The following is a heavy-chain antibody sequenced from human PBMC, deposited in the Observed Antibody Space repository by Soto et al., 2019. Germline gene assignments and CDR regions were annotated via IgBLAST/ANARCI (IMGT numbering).Heavy chain of an antibody. V-gene: IGHV1-69*01. CDR1: GGTFSSYA. J-gene: IGHJ6*02. CDR3: ARDRRERITITLLGYYYGMDV. D-gene: IGHD3-3*01. Sequence: QVQLVQSGAEVKKPGSSVKVSCKASGGTFSSYAISWVRQAPGQGLEWMGGIIPIFGTANYAQKFQGRVTITADESTSTAYMELSSLRSEDTAVYYCARDRRERITITLLGYYYGMDVWGQGTTVTVSS. CDR2: IIPIFGTA.